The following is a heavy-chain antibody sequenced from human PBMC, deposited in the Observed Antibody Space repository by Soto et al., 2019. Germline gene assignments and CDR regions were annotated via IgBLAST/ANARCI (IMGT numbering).Heavy chain of an antibody. D-gene: IGHD2-2*01. CDR3: AIYHLELFRFDY. CDR2: ISLYNGNI. V-gene: IGHV1-18*04. CDR1: DFSFTSHG. J-gene: IGHJ4*02. Sequence: QIQLVQSGPEVKKPGASMKVSCKAYDFSFTSHGISWVRQAPGQGLEWMGWISLYNGNINYAQQFQGRVTMTTDTSTSTAYMELRSLRSDDTAMYFCAIYHLELFRFDYWGQGTLVTVSS.